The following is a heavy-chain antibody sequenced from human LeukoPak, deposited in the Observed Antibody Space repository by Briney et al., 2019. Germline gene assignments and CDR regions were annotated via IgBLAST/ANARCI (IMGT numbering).Heavy chain of an antibody. V-gene: IGHV1-2*02. CDR3: ARVPPSRISPYYMDV. D-gene: IGHD2-15*01. CDR2: INPNSGGS. Sequence: ASVKVSCKASGYTFTDYPMHWVRQAPGQGLEWLGWINPNSGGSNYAQKFQGRVTMTRDTSISTAYMELSRLRSDDTAVYYCARVPPSRISPYYMDVWGKGTTVTVSS. CDR1: GYTFTDYP. J-gene: IGHJ6*03.